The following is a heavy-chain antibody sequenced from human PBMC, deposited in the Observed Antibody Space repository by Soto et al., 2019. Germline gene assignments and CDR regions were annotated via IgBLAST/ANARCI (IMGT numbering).Heavy chain of an antibody. CDR1: GYSFTSYC. V-gene: IGHV5-51*01. J-gene: IGHJ6*02. CDR2: IYAGDYGT. CDR3: ARLKRDYYSYGMDV. Sequence: GESLKTSFKGSGYSFTSYCIGWVPQMPGKGLEGMGIIYAGDYGTRYSQSLQGQVTISADKSISTAYLQWSSLKASDTAMYYCARLKRDYYSYGMDVWGQGTTVTVSS.